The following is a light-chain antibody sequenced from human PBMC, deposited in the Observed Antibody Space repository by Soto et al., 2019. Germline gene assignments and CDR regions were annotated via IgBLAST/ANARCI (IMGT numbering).Light chain of an antibody. CDR1: SSDVGGYNF. J-gene: IGLJ1*01. CDR3: SSYTSSSTPYV. Sequence: QSVLTQPASVSGSPGQSITISCTGTSSDVGGYNFVSWYQHHPGKAPKLMIYDVSDRPSGVSNRFSGSKSGNTASLTISGLQAEDEADYYCSSYTSSSTPYVFGTETKVTVL. V-gene: IGLV2-14*03. CDR2: DVS.